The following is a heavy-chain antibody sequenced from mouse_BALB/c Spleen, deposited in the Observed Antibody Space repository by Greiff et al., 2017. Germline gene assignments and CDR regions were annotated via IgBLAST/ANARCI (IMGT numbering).Heavy chain of an antibody. CDR1: GYAFSSYW. Sequence: VQRVESGAELVRPGSSVKISCKASGYAFSSYWMNWVKQRPGQGLEWIGQIYPGDGDTNYNGKFKGKATLTADKSSSTAYMQLSSLTSEDSAVYFCAREDRFYAMDYWGQGTSVTVSS. CDR2: IYPGDGDT. J-gene: IGHJ4*01. V-gene: IGHV1-80*01. CDR3: AREDRFYAMDY. D-gene: IGHD2-14*01.